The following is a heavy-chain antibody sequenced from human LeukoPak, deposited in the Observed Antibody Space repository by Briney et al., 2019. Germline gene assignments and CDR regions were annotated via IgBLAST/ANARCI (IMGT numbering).Heavy chain of an antibody. D-gene: IGHD3-10*01. CDR3: ARHFLWFGELMAFDY. J-gene: IGHJ4*02. Sequence: SETLSLTCTVSGGSISSYYWSWIRQPPGKGLEWIGYIHYSGSTNYNPSLKSRVTTSVDTSKNQFSLKLSSVTAADTAVYYCARHFLWFGELMAFDYWGQGTLVTVSS. CDR1: GGSISSYY. V-gene: IGHV4-59*08. CDR2: IHYSGST.